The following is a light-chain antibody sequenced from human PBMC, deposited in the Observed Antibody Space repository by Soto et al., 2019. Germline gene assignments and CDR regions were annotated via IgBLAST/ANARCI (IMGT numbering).Light chain of an antibody. Sequence: EIVMTQSPAILSVSPGERATLFCRASQSVRSNFLAWYQQKPGQAPRLLIHGASTRATGVPARFSGSGSGTEFTLTISSLQSEDFAVYYCQQYIAWPLTFGGGTRVEIK. CDR1: QSVRSN. CDR3: QQYIAWPLT. CDR2: GAS. J-gene: IGKJ4*01. V-gene: IGKV3-15*01.